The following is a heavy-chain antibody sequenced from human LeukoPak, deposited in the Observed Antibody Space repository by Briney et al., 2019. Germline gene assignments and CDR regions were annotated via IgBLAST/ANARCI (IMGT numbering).Heavy chain of an antibody. CDR3: ARRDHRWEHFDY. Sequence: PGESLKISCKISGYTLTNNWIGWVRQMPGKGLEWMGIIYPGDSDTRYSPSFQGQVTISADKSISTAYLQWSSLKASDTAMYYCARRDHRWEHFDYWGQGTLVTVSS. V-gene: IGHV5-51*01. J-gene: IGHJ4*02. CDR1: GYTLTNNW. CDR2: IYPGDSDT. D-gene: IGHD4-23*01.